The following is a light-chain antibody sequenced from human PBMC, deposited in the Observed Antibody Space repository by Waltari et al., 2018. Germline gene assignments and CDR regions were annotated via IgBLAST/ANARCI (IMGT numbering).Light chain of an antibody. V-gene: IGLV2-14*01. Sequence: QSALTQPASVSGSPGQSITIHCTGTSSDIGFANSVSWYQPHPAKAPKLMIFDVSERPSGVSNRFSGSKSGNTASLTISGLQAEDEADYYCNSYAGSSSWVFGGGTKLTVL. CDR3: NSYAGSSSWV. J-gene: IGLJ3*02. CDR1: SSDIGFANS. CDR2: DVS.